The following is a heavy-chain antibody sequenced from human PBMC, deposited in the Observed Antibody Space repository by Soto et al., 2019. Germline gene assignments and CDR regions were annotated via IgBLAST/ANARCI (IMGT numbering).Heavy chain of an antibody. CDR1: GYTFTSYY. J-gene: IGHJ6*02. V-gene: IGHV1-46*01. Sequence: QVQLVQSGAEVKKPGASVKVSCKASGYTFTSYYMHWVRQAPGQGLELMGIINPSGGSTSYAQKFQGRVTMTRDTSTSTVYMELSSLRSEDTAVYYCARDGCSSTSCYPYYYYGMDVWGQGTTVTVSS. D-gene: IGHD2-2*01. CDR2: INPSGGST. CDR3: ARDGCSSTSCYPYYYYGMDV.